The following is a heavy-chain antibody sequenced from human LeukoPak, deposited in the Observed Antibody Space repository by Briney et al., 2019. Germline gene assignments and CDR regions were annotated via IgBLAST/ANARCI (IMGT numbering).Heavy chain of an antibody. D-gene: IGHD6-13*01. CDR2: IKQDGSEK. CDR1: GFTFSSYW. Sequence: GGSLRLSCAASGFTFSSYWMSWVRQAPGKGLEWVANIKQDGSEKYYVDSVKGRFTISRDNAKNSLYLQMNSLRAEDTAVYYCARDALPGIAAAGTIHFDYWGQGTLVTVSS. V-gene: IGHV3-7*01. CDR3: ARDALPGIAAAGTIHFDY. J-gene: IGHJ4*02.